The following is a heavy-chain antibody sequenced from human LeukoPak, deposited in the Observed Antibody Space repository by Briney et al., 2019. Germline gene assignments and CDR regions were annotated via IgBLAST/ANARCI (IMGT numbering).Heavy chain of an antibody. CDR3: ARDMGSGSDY. V-gene: IGHV3-21*01. CDR1: GYTFSSYS. D-gene: IGHD6-19*01. Sequence: GGSLRLSCAASGYTFSSYSMNWVRQAPGKGLEWVSSISSSSSYIYYADSVEGRFTISRDNAKNSLYLQMNSLRAEDTAVYYCARDMGSGSDYWGQGTLVTVSS. J-gene: IGHJ4*02. CDR2: ISSSSSYI.